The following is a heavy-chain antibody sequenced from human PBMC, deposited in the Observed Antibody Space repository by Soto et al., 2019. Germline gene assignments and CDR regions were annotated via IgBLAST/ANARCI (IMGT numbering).Heavy chain of an antibody. V-gene: IGHV4-39*01. CDR3: ARHLWSGYYNWFDP. CDR1: GGSISSSSYY. J-gene: IGHJ5*02. CDR2: IYYSGST. D-gene: IGHD3-3*01. Sequence: SETLSLTCTVSGGSISSSSYYWGWIRQPPGKGLEWIGSIYYSGSTYYNPSLKSRVTISVDTPKNQFSLKLSSVTAADTAVYYCARHLWSGYYNWFDPWGQGTLVTVSS.